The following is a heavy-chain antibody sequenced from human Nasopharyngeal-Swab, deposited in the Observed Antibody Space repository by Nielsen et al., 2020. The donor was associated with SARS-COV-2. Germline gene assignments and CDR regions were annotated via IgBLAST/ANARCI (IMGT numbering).Heavy chain of an antibody. V-gene: IGHV3-48*02. CDR2: ISSSSSTI. CDR1: GFTFSSYS. J-gene: IGHJ3*02. Sequence: GGSLRLSCAASGFTFSSYSMNWVRQAPGKGLEWVSYISSSSSTIYYADSVKGRFTISRDNAKNSLYLQMNSLRDGDTAVYYCARDGYSSSWYAFDIWGQGTMVTVSS. D-gene: IGHD6-6*01. CDR3: ARDGYSSSWYAFDI.